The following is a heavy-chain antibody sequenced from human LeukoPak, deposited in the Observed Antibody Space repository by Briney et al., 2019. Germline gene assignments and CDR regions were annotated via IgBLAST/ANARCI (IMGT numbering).Heavy chain of an antibody. D-gene: IGHD5-24*01. CDR3: ARVVATITGVGFDY. Sequence: ASVKVSCKASGYTFTGYCMHWLRQAPGQGLEWMGWINPNSGGTNYAQKFQGRVTMTRDTSISTAYMELSRLRSDDTAVYYCARVVATITGVGFDYWGQGTLVTVSS. J-gene: IGHJ4*02. V-gene: IGHV1-2*02. CDR1: GYTFTGYC. CDR2: INPNSGGT.